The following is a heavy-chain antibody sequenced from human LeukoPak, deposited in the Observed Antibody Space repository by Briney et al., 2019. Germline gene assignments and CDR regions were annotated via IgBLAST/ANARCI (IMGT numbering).Heavy chain of an antibody. J-gene: IGHJ4*02. Sequence: PGGSLRLSCAASGFTFSNYAMHWVRQAPGKGLEWVAYIRYDGSSAYYADFVKGRFTISRDNSKNTLYLQMHSLRAEDTAVYYCAKDVKYNWNYIDYWGQGALVTVSS. D-gene: IGHD1-20*01. CDR1: GFTFSNYA. CDR2: IRYDGSSA. V-gene: IGHV3-30*02. CDR3: AKDVKYNWNYIDY.